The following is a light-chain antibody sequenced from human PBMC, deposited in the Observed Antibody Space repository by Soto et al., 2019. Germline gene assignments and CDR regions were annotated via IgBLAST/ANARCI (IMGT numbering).Light chain of an antibody. J-gene: IGKJ4*01. CDR3: QQYNSYPLT. Sequence: DIQMTQSPSTLSASVGDRVTITCRASQSISSWLAWYQQKPGKAPKLLIYKASSVESGVPSRFSGSGSGTEFTITISSLQPDDFATYYCQQYNSYPLTFGGGTKVEIK. CDR2: KAS. CDR1: QSISSW. V-gene: IGKV1-5*03.